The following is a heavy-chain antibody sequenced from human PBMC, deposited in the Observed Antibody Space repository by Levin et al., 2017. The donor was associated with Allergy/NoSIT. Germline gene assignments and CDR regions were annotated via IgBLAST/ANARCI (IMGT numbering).Heavy chain of an antibody. D-gene: IGHD6-13*01. V-gene: IGHV1-69*01. CDR1: GGTFSSYA. J-gene: IGHJ5*02. CDR2: IIPIFGTA. Sequence: KISCKASGGTFSSYAISWVRQAPGQGLEWMGGIIPIFGTANYAQKFQGRVTITADESTSTAYMELSSLRSEDTAVYYCAIGIAAAALNWFDPWGQGTLVTVSS. CDR3: AIGIAAAALNWFDP.